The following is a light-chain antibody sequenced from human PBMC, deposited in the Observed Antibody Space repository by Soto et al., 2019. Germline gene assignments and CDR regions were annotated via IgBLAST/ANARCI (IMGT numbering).Light chain of an antibody. CDR2: DVS. Sequence: LTQPRSVSGSPGQSVTISCTGTSSDVGGYNYVSWYQQHPGKAPKLMIYDVSKRPSGVPDRFSGSKSGNTASLTISGLQAEDEADYYCCSYAGSYTFVVFGGGTEVTVL. CDR3: CSYAGSYTFVV. J-gene: IGLJ2*01. CDR1: SSDVGGYNY. V-gene: IGLV2-11*01.